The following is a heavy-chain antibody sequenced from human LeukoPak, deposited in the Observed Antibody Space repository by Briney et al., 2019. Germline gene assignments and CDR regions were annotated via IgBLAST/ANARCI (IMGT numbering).Heavy chain of an antibody. J-gene: IGHJ4*02. CDR3: AKTGADYYGSGNTHLDY. V-gene: IGHV3-23*01. Sequence: GGSLRLSCAASGFTFSSYAMSWVRQAPGKGLEWVSAISGSGGSTYYADSVKGRFTISRDNSKNTLYLQMNSLRAEDTAVYYCAKTGADYYGSGNTHLDYWGQGTLVTVSS. CDR1: GFTFSSYA. D-gene: IGHD3-10*01. CDR2: ISGSGGST.